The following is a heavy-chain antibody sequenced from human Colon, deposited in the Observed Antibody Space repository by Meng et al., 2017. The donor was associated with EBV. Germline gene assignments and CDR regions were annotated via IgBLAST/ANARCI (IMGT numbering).Heavy chain of an antibody. CDR3: ARHKPLIYGSPYNSGWHADS. Sequence: QMQLQESGPGLVKPSETLALSCAVPGGSIRGTDYYWAWIRQPPGKGLEWIGSIYSSGSPYYSPSLKSRVTMSVDTSRNQISLKMTSVTAADTAVYFCARHKPLIYGSPYNSGWHADSWGQGTLVTVSS. CDR2: IYSSGSP. CDR1: GGSIRGTDYY. D-gene: IGHD6-19*01. J-gene: IGHJ4*02. V-gene: IGHV4-39*01.